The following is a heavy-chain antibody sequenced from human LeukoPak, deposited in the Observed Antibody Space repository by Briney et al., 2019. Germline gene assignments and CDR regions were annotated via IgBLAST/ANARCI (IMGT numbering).Heavy chain of an antibody. CDR1: GYTFTSYD. CDR2: MNPNSGNT. V-gene: IGHV1-8*01. Sequence: ASVKVSCKASGYTFTSYDINWVRQATGQGLEWMGWMNPNSGNTGYAQKFQGRVTMTRNTSISTAYMELSSLRSEDTAVYYCARADGSSGWYYYYYYMDVWGKGTTVTVSS. D-gene: IGHD6-19*01. J-gene: IGHJ6*03. CDR3: ARADGSSGWYYYYYYMDV.